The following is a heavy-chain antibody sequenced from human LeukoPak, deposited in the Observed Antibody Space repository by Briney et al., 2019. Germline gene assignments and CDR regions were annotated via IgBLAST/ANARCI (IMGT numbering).Heavy chain of an antibody. J-gene: IGHJ4*02. CDR3: ARPPYAGSYSIDY. CDR1: GLIFSDHY. V-gene: IGHV3-72*01. D-gene: IGHD1-26*01. Sequence: GGSLRLSCAVSGLIFSDHYIDWVRPAPGKGLEWVGRSRNKAQSFTIHYAASVKGRFTISRDDSKNSLYLQMDSLKTEDTAVYYCARPPYAGSYSIDYWGQGTLVTVSS. CDR2: SRNKAQSFTI.